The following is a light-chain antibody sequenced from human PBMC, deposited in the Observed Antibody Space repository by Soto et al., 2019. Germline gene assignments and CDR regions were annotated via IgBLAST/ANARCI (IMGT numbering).Light chain of an antibody. CDR2: GAS. Sequence: EIVMTQSPATLSVSPGERATLSCRASQSLNSKLAWYQLKPGQAPRLLIYGASTRATDIPARFSGSGSGTEFTLTISSLQSEDFAVYYCQQYTNWPPYTFGQGTQLEIK. J-gene: IGKJ2*01. CDR3: QQYTNWPPYT. V-gene: IGKV3-15*01. CDR1: QSLNSK.